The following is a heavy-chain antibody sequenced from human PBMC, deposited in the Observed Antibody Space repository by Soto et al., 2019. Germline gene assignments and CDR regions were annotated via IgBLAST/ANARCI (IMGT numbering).Heavy chain of an antibody. J-gene: IGHJ3*02. CDR3: ARYYYDSSGYIGDDAFDI. D-gene: IGHD3-22*01. CDR2: ISSSSSYI. Sequence: PGGSLRLSCAASGFTFSSYSMNWVRQAPGKGLEWVSSISSSSSYIYYADSVKGRFTISRDNAKNSLYLQINSLRAEDTAVYYCARYYYDSSGYIGDDAFDIWGQGTMVTVSS. V-gene: IGHV3-21*01. CDR1: GFTFSSYS.